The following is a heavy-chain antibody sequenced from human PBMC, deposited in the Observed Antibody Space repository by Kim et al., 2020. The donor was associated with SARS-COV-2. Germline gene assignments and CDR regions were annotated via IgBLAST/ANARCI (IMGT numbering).Heavy chain of an antibody. V-gene: IGHV3-15*01. D-gene: IGHD2-15*01. Sequence: KGRFTISRDDSKNTLYLQMNSLKTEDTAVYYCTTDQGIGYGSGGSCSWNWGQGTLVTVSS. J-gene: IGHJ4*02. CDR3: TTDQGIGYGSGGSCSWN.